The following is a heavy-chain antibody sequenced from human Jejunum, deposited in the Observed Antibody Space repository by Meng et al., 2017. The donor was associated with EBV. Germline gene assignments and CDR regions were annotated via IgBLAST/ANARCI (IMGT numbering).Heavy chain of an antibody. CDR3: TTELSEVPIKFN. Sequence: EVNLVEAGGGLVNVGESRRLSCGVSGLIFSNAWMNWVRQAQGKGLEWVGRIKSKSDGGTTDYAAPVKGRFTISRDDSKESMFLELNSLRTEDTALYYCTTELSEVPIKFNWGQVTLVTVS. V-gene: IGHV3-15*01. CDR1: GLIFSNAW. D-gene: IGHD2-21*01. J-gene: IGHJ4*02. CDR2: IKSKSDGGTT.